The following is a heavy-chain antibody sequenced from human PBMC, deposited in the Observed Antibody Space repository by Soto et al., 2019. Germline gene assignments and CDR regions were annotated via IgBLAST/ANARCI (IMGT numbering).Heavy chain of an antibody. CDR1: GYTFTSYG. D-gene: IGHD6-6*01. V-gene: IGHV1-18*01. J-gene: IGHJ4*02. Sequence: ASVKVSCKASGYTFTSYGISWVRQAPGQGLEWMGWISAYNGNANYAQKLQGRVTMTTDESTSTAYMELSSLRSEDTAVYYCARLDSSSSLVYWGQGTLVTVSS. CDR2: ISAYNGNA. CDR3: ARLDSSSSLVY.